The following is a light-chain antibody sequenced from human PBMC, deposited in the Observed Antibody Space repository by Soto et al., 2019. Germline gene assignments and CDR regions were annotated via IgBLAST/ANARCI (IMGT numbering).Light chain of an antibody. V-gene: IGKV1-27*01. CDR1: QGISNY. J-gene: IGKJ3*01. CDR2: AAS. CDR3: QNYNSAPFT. Sequence: DIQMTQSPSSLSASVGDRVTITCRASQGISNYLAWYQQKPGKVPKLLIYAASTLQSGVPTRFSGSGSWTDFALTIISLHPENVATYYCQNYNSAPFTFGPGTKVDIK.